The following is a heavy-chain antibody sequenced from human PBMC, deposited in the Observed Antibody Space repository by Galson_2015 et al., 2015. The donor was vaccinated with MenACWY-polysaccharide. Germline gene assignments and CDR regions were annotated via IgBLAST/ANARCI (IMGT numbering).Heavy chain of an antibody. V-gene: IGHV3-48*01. Sequence: SLRLSCAASGFTFSSYSMNWVRQAPGKGLEWVSYISSSSTIYYADSVKGRFTISRDNAKNSLFLQMNSLRAEDTAVYYCARLHCSSTSCYPTDYYYYGMDVWGQVTTVTVSS. D-gene: IGHD2-2*01. CDR3: ARLHCSSTSCYPTDYYYYGMDV. CDR1: GFTFSSYS. J-gene: IGHJ6*02. CDR2: ISSSSTI.